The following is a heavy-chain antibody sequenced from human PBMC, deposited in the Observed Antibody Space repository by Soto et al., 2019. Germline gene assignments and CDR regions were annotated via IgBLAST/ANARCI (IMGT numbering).Heavy chain of an antibody. CDR3: ARSGSYPKSGMDV. J-gene: IGHJ6*02. D-gene: IGHD3-10*01. V-gene: IGHV4-59*01. Sequence: SETLSLTCTVSGGSLSSYYWSWIRQPPGKGLEWIGYIYYSGSTNYNPSLKSRVTISVDTSKNQFSLKLSSVTAADTGVYYCARSGSYPKSGMDVWGQGTTVTVSS. CDR2: IYYSGST. CDR1: GGSLSSYY.